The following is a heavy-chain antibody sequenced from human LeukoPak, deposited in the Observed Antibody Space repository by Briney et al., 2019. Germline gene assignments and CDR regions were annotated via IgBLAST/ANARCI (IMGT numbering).Heavy chain of an antibody. CDR3: AKVDSGSYFPP. D-gene: IGHD1-26*01. CDR1: GFTFSGYA. V-gene: IGHV3-23*01. Sequence: GGSLRLSCAASGFTFSGYAMSWVRQAPGKGLEGVSGISASGGSRDYADSVEGRFTISRDNSKNTLSLQMNSLRAEDTAAYYCAKVDSGSYFPPWGQGTLVTVSS. J-gene: IGHJ5*02. CDR2: ISASGGSR.